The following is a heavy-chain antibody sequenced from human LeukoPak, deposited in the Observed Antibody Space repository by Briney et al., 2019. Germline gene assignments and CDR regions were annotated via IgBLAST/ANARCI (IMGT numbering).Heavy chain of an antibody. Sequence: GGSLRLACAASGFTFRSYAMHWVRQDPGKGLEWVAVVSYDGSNKYYANSVKGRVTISRDKSKNTLHLQMNSLRAEDTAICYCARDTSFAVGATLDFWGQGTLVTVSS. CDR2: VSYDGSNK. V-gene: IGHV3-30*04. J-gene: IGHJ4*02. CDR3: ARDTSFAVGATLDF. D-gene: IGHD1-26*01. CDR1: GFTFRSYA.